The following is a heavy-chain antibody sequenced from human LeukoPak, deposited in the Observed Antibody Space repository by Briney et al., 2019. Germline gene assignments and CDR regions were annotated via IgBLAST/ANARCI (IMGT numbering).Heavy chain of an antibody. J-gene: IGHJ6*02. CDR1: GFTFSDYY. V-gene: IGHV3-11*01. CDR3: ARDHSDYYGSGSPHYYYYGMDV. CDR2: ISSSGSTI. D-gene: IGHD3-10*01. Sequence: PGGSLRLSCAASGFTFSDYYMSWIRQAPGKGLEWVSYISSSGSTIYYADSVKGRFTISRDNAKNSLYLQMNSLRAEDTAVYYCARDHSDYYGSGSPHYYYYGMDVWGQGTTVTVSS.